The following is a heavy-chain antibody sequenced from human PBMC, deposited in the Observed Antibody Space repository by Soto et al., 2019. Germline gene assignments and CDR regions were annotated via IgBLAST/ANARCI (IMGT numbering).Heavy chain of an antibody. D-gene: IGHD3-16*01. V-gene: IGHV3-30*04. CDR1: GFSFSISP. Sequence: QVQLVESGGGVVQPGRSLRLSCAASGFSFSISPMHWVRQAPGKGPEWVALISYDGGNKYYGDSVRGRFTISRDNSNNTLYLEMKSLRVEDTAVYYCAKVRFGRGILSNTMDVWGQGTTVTVSS. J-gene: IGHJ6*02. CDR2: ISYDGGNK. CDR3: AKVRFGRGILSNTMDV.